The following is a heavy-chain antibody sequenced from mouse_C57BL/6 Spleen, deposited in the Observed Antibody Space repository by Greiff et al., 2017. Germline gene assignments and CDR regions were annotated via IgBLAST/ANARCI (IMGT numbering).Heavy chain of an antibody. D-gene: IGHD1-1*01. V-gene: IGHV5-17*01. J-gene: IGHJ4*01. CDR2: ISSGSSTI. CDR3: ARRHYYGSSPYYAMDY. Sequence: EVKLVESGGGLVKPGGSLKLSCAASGFTFSDYGMHWVRQAPEKGLEWVAYISSGSSTIYYADTVKGRFTISRDNAKNTLFLQMTSLRSEDTAMYYCARRHYYGSSPYYAMDYWGQGTSVTVSS. CDR1: GFTFSDYG.